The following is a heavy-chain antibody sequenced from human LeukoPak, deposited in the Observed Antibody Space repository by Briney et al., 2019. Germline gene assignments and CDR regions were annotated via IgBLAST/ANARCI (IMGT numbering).Heavy chain of an antibody. CDR2: ISGSGGSA. CDR3: RAVYYFDY. J-gene: IGHJ4*02. D-gene: IGHD6-19*01. Sequence: GGSLRLSCAASGFIFSNYVMSWVRQAPGKGLEWVSAISGSGGSASYADSVKGRFSISRDNSKNTLYLRMNSLRAEDTAIYYCRAVYYFDYWGQGTLVTVSS. CDR1: GFIFSNYV. V-gene: IGHV3-23*01.